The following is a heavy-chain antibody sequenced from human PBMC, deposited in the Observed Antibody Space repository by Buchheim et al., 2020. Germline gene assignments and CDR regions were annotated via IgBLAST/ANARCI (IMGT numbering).Heavy chain of an antibody. J-gene: IGHJ5*02. CDR1: GGSISSGGYY. Sequence: QVQLQESGPGLVKPSQTLSLTCTVSGGSISSGGYYWSWIRQHPGKGLEWIGYIYYSGSTYYNPSLKSRVTISVDTSKNQFSLKLSSVTAADTAVYYCAREVLGGGLRGSSSRNYYGSGSVPHGFDPWGQGTL. D-gene: IGHD3-10*01. CDR3: AREVLGGGLRGSSSRNYYGSGSVPHGFDP. V-gene: IGHV4-31*03. CDR2: IYYSGST.